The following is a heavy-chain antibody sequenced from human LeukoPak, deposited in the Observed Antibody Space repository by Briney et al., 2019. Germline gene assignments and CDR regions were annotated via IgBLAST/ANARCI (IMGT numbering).Heavy chain of an antibody. CDR1: GGTFSSYA. D-gene: IGHD6-6*01. Sequence: SVKVSCKSSGGTFSSYAISWVRQAPGQGLEWMGRIIPILGIANYAQKFQGRVTITADNSTSTAYMELSSLRSDDTAVYYCARVGGSIPWFDPWGQGTLVSVCS. CDR3: ARVGGSIPWFDP. V-gene: IGHV1-69*04. CDR2: IIPILGIA. J-gene: IGHJ5*02.